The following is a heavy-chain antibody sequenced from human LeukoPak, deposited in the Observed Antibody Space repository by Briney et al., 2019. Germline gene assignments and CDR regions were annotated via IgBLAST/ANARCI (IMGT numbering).Heavy chain of an antibody. V-gene: IGHV4-59*08. D-gene: IGHD3-10*01. CDR3: ARFGITVVRGGKYYFDY. CDR2: IYYSGAT. Sequence: SETLSLTCTVSGGAISNYYWSWIRQPPGKGLEWIGHIYYSGATKYNPSLKSRITISVDTSKNQFSLMLSSVTAADTAVYYCARFGITVVRGGKYYFDYWGQGTLVTVSS. CDR1: GGAISNYY. J-gene: IGHJ4*02.